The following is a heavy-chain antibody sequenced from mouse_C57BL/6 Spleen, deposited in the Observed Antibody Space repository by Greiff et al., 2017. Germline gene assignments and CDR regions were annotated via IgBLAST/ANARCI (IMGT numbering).Heavy chain of an antibody. CDR3: ARWYYGSSYYFDY. J-gene: IGHJ2*01. V-gene: IGHV1-80*01. Sequence: LQQSGASVKISCKASGYAFSSYWMNWVKQRPGKGLEWIGQIYPGDGDTNYNGKFKGKATLTADKSSSTAYMQLSSLTSEDSAVYFCARWYYGSSYYFDYWGQGTTLTVSS. CDR2: IYPGDGDT. CDR1: GYAFSSYW. D-gene: IGHD1-1*01.